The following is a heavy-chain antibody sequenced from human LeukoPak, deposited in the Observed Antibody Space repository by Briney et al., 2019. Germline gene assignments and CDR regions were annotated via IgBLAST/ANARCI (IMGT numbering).Heavy chain of an antibody. CDR2: INHSGST. CDR1: GGSFSGYY. CDR3: ARASVERSSGYYYYYFGY. V-gene: IGHV4-34*01. J-gene: IGHJ4*02. D-gene: IGHD3-22*01. Sequence: SETLSLTCAVYGGSFSGYYWSWIRQPPGKGLEWIGEINHSGSTNYNPSLKSRVTISVDTSKNQFSLKLSSVTAADTAVYYCARASVERSSGYYYYYFGYWGQGTLVTVSS.